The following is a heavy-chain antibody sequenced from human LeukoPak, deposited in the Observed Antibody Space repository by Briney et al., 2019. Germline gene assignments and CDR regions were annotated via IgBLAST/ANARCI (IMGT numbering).Heavy chain of an antibody. CDR1: GFTFSVSW. CDR2: IKYDGSEK. CDR3: AKSYYYGSGSYYDFDY. Sequence: GGSLRLSCAASGFTFSVSWMSWVRQAPGKGLEWVANIKYDGSEKYYVDSVKGRFTISRDNAKNSLYLQMNSLRAEDTALYYCAKSYYYGSGSYYDFDYWGQGTLVTVSS. V-gene: IGHV3-7*03. D-gene: IGHD3-10*01. J-gene: IGHJ4*02.